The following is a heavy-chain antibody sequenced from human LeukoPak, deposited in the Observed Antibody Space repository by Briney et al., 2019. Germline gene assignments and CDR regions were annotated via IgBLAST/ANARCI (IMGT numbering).Heavy chain of an antibody. Sequence: ASVKVSCKASGYTFTSYDINWVRQATGQGLEWMGWMNPNSGNTGYAQKFQGRVTITRNTSISTAYMELSSLRSEDTAVYYCARPVEMATLGAFDIWGQGTMVTVSS. CDR2: MNPNSGNT. D-gene: IGHD5-24*01. J-gene: IGHJ3*02. CDR1: GYTFTSYD. CDR3: ARPVEMATLGAFDI. V-gene: IGHV1-8*03.